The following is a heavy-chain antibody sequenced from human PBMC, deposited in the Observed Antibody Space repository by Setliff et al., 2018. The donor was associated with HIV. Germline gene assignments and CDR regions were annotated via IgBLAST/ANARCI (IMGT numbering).Heavy chain of an antibody. CDR2: INHSGRA. D-gene: IGHD2-8*01. V-gene: IGHV4-34*01. CDR1: GESFSGYY. Sequence: SETLSLTCAVYGESFSGYYWSWIRQPAGKGLEWLGEINHSGRAKYNPSLKSRASISADTSKNQFSLRLTSVTAADTAVYYCARGAPYCNHGICHLFDYWGHGNRVTVS. J-gene: IGHJ4*01. CDR3: ARGAPYCNHGICHLFDY.